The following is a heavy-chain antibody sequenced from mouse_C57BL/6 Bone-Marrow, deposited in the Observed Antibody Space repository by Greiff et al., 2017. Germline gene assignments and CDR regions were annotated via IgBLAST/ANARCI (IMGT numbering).Heavy chain of an antibody. CDR2: IDPSDSYT. CDR3: ARDTVVANYYAMDY. J-gene: IGHJ4*01. Sequence: QVQLQQPGAELVMPGASVKLSCKASGYTFTSYWMHWVKQRPGQGLEWIGEIDPSDSYTNYNQKFEGKSTLTVDKSSSTAYMQLSSLTSEDSEVYYCARDTVVANYYAMDYWGQGTSVTVSS. V-gene: IGHV1-69*01. CDR1: GYTFTSYW. D-gene: IGHD1-1*01.